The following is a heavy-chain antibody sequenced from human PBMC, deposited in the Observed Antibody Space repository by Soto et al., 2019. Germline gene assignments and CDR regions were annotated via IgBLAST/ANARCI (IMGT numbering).Heavy chain of an antibody. CDR1: VYSLSADL. Sequence: ASLNGARKSAVYSLSADLVHCVRQAQKQGLEWMGIINPSGGSTSYARKFQGRVTMTRDTSTSTVYMELSSLRSEETAVYYCARGTADTNYYH. D-gene: IGHD3-10*01. CDR3: ARGTADTNYYH. J-gene: IGHJ6*01. V-gene: IGHV1-46*01. CDR2: INPSGGST.